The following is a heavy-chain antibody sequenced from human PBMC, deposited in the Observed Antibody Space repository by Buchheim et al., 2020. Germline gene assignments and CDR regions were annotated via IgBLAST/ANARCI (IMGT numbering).Heavy chain of an antibody. J-gene: IGHJ4*02. CDR3: ASGFNYGDYWSY. Sequence: EVQLVESGGGLVQPGGSLRLSCAASGFTLGNSWISWVRQAPGKGLEWVANIKEDGSEKYYVDSVKGRFTISRDNAKSSVYLQMNSLRVEDTARYYCASGFNYGDYWSYWGQGTL. CDR1: GFTLGNSW. CDR2: IKEDGSEK. V-gene: IGHV3-7*03. D-gene: IGHD4-17*01.